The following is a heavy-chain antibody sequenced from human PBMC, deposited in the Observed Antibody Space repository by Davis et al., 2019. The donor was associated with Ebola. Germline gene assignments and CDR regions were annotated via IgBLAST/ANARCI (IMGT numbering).Heavy chain of an antibody. Sequence: ASVKVSCKASGYTFTGYYMHWVRQAPGQGLEWMGWINPNSGGTNYAQKFQGWVTMTRDTSTSTVYMELSSLRSEDTAVYYCARSRFGGGNVRGFGDYWGQGTLVTVSS. CDR3: ARSRFGGGNVRGFGDY. D-gene: IGHD4-23*01. J-gene: IGHJ4*02. V-gene: IGHV1-2*04. CDR1: GYTFTGYY. CDR2: INPNSGGT.